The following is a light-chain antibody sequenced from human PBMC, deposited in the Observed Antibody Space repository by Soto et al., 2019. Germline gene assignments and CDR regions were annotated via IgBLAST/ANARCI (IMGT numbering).Light chain of an antibody. J-gene: IGLJ1*01. V-gene: IGLV2-14*03. Sequence: QSVLAQPASVSGSPGQSITISCTGTTSDVGRYDYVSWFQQHPGKAPKLIIYDVSHWPSGVSDRFSGSKSGNTASLTISGLQAEDGAVYYCSFFTTSTTFVFGTGTKVTV. CDR3: SFFTTSTTFV. CDR2: DVS. CDR1: TSDVGRYDY.